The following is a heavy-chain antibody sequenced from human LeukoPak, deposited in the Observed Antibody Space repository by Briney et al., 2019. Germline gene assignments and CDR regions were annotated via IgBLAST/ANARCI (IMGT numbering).Heavy chain of an antibody. CDR3: TTRATGTGDN. Sequence: GGSLRLSCAASGFSFRSVWLSWVRQAPGRGLEWVGRIKSKTDGGTTDYAAPVEGRFTISRDDSKNTLYLQMNSLKTEDTAVYYRTTRATGTGDNWGQGTLVTVSS. V-gene: IGHV3-15*01. CDR1: GFSFRSVW. J-gene: IGHJ4*02. CDR2: IKSKTDGGTT. D-gene: IGHD1-1*01.